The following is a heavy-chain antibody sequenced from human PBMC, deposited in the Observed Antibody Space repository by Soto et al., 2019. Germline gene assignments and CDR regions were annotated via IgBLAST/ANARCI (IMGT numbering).Heavy chain of an antibody. CDR2: IYYSGST. CDR3: ARGRYYGSGPVSY. CDR1: GGSISSGDYY. V-gene: IGHV4-30-4*01. D-gene: IGHD3-10*01. Sequence: SETLSLTCTVSGGSISSGDYYWSWIRQPPGKGLEWIGYIYYSGSTYYNPSLKSRVTISIDTSKNQFSLKLSSVTAADTAVYYCARGRYYGSGPVSYWGQGTLVTVSS. J-gene: IGHJ4*02.